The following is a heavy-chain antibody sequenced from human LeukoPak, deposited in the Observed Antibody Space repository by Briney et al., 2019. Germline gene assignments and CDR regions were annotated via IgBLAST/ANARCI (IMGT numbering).Heavy chain of an antibody. CDR3: ARGGRYDIWTFDY. CDR1: GFTFSSYW. Sequence: GGSLRLSCAASGFTFSSYWMSWVRQAPGKGLEWVSSISSSSSYIYYADSVKGRFTISRDNAKNSLYLQMNSLRAEDTAVYYCARGGRYDIWTFDYWGQGTLVTVSS. J-gene: IGHJ4*02. V-gene: IGHV3-21*01. CDR2: ISSSSSYI. D-gene: IGHD3-9*01.